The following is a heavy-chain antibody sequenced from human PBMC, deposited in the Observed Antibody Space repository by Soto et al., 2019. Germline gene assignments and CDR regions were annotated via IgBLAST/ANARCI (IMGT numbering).Heavy chain of an antibody. CDR2: IKSRADGGTT. J-gene: IGHJ4*02. D-gene: IGHD3-16*01. CDR1: GFSFSNAW. CDR3: AAHLGYFFPLDY. Sequence: EVQLVESGGDFVKPGGSLRVSCAVSGFSFSNAWMSWVRQAPGKGLGWVGRIKSRADGGTTDYTAPVKGRFTISRDDSKNSVFLQMNSLKSEDTAVYYGAAHLGYFFPLDYWGRGTLFTVSS. V-gene: IGHV3-15*01.